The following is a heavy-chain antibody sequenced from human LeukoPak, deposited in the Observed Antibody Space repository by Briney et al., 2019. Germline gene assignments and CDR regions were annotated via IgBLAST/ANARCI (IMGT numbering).Heavy chain of an antibody. J-gene: IGHJ6*02. CDR3: ARRSNIVTHDYYGMDV. Sequence: ASVKVSCKASGYTFTSYDINWVRQATGQGLEWMGWMNPNSGNTGYAQKFQGRVTMTRNTSISTAYMELSSVRSEDTAVYYCARRSNIVTHDYYGMDVWGQGTTVTVSS. V-gene: IGHV1-8*01. D-gene: IGHD3-16*02. CDR1: GYTFTSYD. CDR2: MNPNSGNT.